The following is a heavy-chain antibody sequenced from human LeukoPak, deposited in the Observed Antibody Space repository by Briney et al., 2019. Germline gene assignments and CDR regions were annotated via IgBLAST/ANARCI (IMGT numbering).Heavy chain of an antibody. J-gene: IGHJ6*02. CDR1: GFTFDDYA. Sequence: GGSLRLSCAASGFTFDDYAMPWVRQAPGKGLEWVSGISWKSGSIGYADSVKGRFTISRDNAKNSLYLQMNSLRAEDTALYYCAKDIKSGGYYYYGMDVWGQGTTVTVSS. CDR2: ISWKSGSI. V-gene: IGHV3-9*01. CDR3: AKDIKSGGYYYYGMDV.